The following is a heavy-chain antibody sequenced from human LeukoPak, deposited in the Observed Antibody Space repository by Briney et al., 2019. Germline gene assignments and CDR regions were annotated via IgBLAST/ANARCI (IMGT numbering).Heavy chain of an antibody. CDR3: ARPDYGGNRGAFDI. D-gene: IGHD4-23*01. CDR1: GYIFTSYS. V-gene: IGHV1-18*01. CDR2: IGAYNDNT. J-gene: IGHJ3*02. Sequence: GASVKVSCKASGYIFTSYSIIWVRQAPGQGLEWMGWIGAYNDNTNYAQKLQGRVTMTTDTSTSTAYMELRSLRSDDTAVYYCARPDYGGNRGAFDIWGQGTMVTVSS.